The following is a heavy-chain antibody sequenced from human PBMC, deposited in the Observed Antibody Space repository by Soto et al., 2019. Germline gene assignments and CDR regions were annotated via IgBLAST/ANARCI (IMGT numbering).Heavy chain of an antibody. V-gene: IGHV1-18*01. D-gene: IGHD3-16*01. Sequence: QVQLVQSGAEVKRPGASVKVSCKASGYTFTGYGISWVRQAPGQGLEWMGRINAYNDNTDYAQKFQGRVTLTTDTPTSTAYMELRIMRSDDSAVYYCARRIGSPYVHLVYWGQGTLVTVTS. CDR1: GYTFTGYG. CDR3: ARRIGSPYVHLVY. CDR2: INAYNDNT. J-gene: IGHJ4*02.